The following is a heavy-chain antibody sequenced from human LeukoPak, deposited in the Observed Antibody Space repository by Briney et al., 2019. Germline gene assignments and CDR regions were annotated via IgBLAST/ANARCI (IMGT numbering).Heavy chain of an antibody. V-gene: IGHV1-8*01. CDR3: ARGLGIAAAVDY. D-gene: IGHD6-13*01. CDR2: MNPNSGNT. CDR1: GYTFTSYD. J-gene: IGHJ4*02. Sequence: GASVKVSCKASGYTFTSYDINWVRQATGQGLEWMGWMNPNSGNTGYAQKFQGRVTVTRNTSISTAYMELSSLRSEDTAVYYCARGLGIAAAVDYWGQGTLVTVSS.